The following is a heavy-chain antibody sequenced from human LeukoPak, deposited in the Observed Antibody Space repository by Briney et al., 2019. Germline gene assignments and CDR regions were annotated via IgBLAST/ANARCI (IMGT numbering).Heavy chain of an antibody. CDR1: GGSISSSNW. J-gene: IGHJ4*02. CDR3: ARHLRLVTAFDY. CDR2: IYHSGST. V-gene: IGHV4-4*02. D-gene: IGHD3-9*01. Sequence: SETLSLTCAVSGGSISSSNWWSWVRQPPGKGLEWIGEIYHSGSTNYNPSLMSRVTISVDKSKNQFSLKLSSVTAADTAVYYCARHLRLVTAFDYWGQGTLVTVSS.